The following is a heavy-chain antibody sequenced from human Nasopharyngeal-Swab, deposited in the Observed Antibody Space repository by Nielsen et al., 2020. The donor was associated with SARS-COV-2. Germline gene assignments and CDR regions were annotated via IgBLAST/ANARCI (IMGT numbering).Heavy chain of an antibody. J-gene: IGHJ5*02. CDR3: ARCRNYFTPFDP. CDR2: INPNSGGT. V-gene: IGHV1-2*02. D-gene: IGHD1-7*01. CDR1: GYTFTGYY. Sequence: ASVKVSCKASGYTFTGYYMHWVRQAPGQGLEWMGWINPNSGGTNYAQKLQGRVTMTTDTSTSTAYMELRSLRSDDTAVYYCARCRNYFTPFDPWGQGTLVTVSS.